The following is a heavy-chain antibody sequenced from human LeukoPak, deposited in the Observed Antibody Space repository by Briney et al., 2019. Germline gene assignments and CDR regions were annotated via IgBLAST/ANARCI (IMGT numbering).Heavy chain of an antibody. V-gene: IGHV1-18*04. D-gene: IGHD1-7*01. CDR2: ISAYNGNT. J-gene: IGHJ5*02. Sequence: ASVKVSCKASGYTFTGYYMHWVRQAPGQGLEWMGWISAYNGNTNYAQKLQGRVTMTTDTSTSTAYMELRSLRSDDTAVYYCARANANWNYEENWFDPWGQGTLVTVSS. CDR1: GYTFTGYY. CDR3: ARANANWNYEENWFDP.